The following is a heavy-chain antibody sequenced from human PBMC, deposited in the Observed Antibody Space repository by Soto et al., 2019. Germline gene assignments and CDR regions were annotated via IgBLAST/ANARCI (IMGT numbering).Heavy chain of an antibody. Sequence: GASVKVSCKASGYIFPSYYIHWVRQAPGQGLEWMGWINPFDGSRMFAQSFQGRVTMTRDTSTGTVYMEVSSLRSEDTAVYYCSSVDPGETSPFDHWG. CDR1: GYIFPSYY. CDR3: SSVDPGETSPFDH. D-gene: IGHD3-10*01. CDR2: INPFDGSR. V-gene: IGHV1-46*03. J-gene: IGHJ4*01.